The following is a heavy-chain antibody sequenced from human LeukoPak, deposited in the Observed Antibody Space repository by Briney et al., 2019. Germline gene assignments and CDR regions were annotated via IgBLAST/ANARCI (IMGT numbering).Heavy chain of an antibody. CDR2: IIPIFGTA. CDR1: GGTFSSYA. CDR3: AMDYGGNSAKSGFDPDYYYYYGMDV. Sequence: ASVKVSCKASGGTFSSYAISWVRQAPGQGLEWMGGIIPIFGTANYAQKFQGRVTITADESTSTAYMELSSLRSEDTAVYYCAMDYGGNSAKSGFDPDYYYYYGMDVWGQGTTVTVSS. V-gene: IGHV1-69*13. D-gene: IGHD4-23*01. J-gene: IGHJ6*02.